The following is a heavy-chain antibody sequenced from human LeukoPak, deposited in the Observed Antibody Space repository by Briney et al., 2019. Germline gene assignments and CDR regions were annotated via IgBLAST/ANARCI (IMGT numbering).Heavy chain of an antibody. V-gene: IGHV3-48*03. CDR2: ISSSGSTI. CDR3: AREAYGYYDSSGYYSYYYYYYMDV. J-gene: IGHJ6*03. CDR1: GFTFSSYE. D-gene: IGHD3-22*01. Sequence: GGSLRLSCAASGFTFSSYEMNWVRQAPGKGLEWVSYISSSGSTIYYADSVKGRFTISRDNAKNSLYLQMNSLRAEDTAVYYCAREAYGYYDSSGYYSYYYYYYMDVWGKGTTVTISS.